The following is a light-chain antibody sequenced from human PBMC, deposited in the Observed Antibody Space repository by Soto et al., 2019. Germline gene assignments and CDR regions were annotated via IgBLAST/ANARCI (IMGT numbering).Light chain of an antibody. V-gene: IGLV1-40*01. J-gene: IGLJ3*02. CDR1: SIGAGGD. Sequence: QSVLTQPPSVSGAPGQRVTISCTGNSIGAGGDVLWYQQLPGTAPKLLIYGNTNRPAGVPDRFSGSKSGSSASLAITGLQAEDEADYYCQSNRLSGSLFGGGTKVTVL. CDR2: GNT. CDR3: QSNRLSGSL.